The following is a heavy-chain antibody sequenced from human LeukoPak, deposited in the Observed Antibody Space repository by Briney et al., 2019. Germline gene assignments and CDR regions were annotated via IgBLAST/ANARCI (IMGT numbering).Heavy chain of an antibody. CDR1: GGSISSYY. D-gene: IGHD6-19*01. CDR2: IYTSGST. J-gene: IGHJ4*02. V-gene: IGHV4-4*07. CDR3: ARLSLPAGTSTRGGEYFDY. Sequence: SETLSLTCTVSGGSISSYYWSWIRQPAGKGLEWIGRIYTSGSTNYNPSLKSRVTMSVDTSKNQFSLKLSSVTAADTAVYYCARLSLPAGTSTRGGEYFDYWGQGTLVTVSS.